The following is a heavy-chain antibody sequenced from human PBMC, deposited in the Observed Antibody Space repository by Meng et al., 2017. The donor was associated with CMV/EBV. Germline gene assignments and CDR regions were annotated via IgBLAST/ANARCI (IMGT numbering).Heavy chain of an antibody. CDR2: INPNSGGT. J-gene: IGHJ4*02. CDR1: GYTFTGYY. D-gene: IGHD3-16*01. CDR3: ARHYDYDDY. V-gene: IGHV1-2*02. Sequence: QVQLVQSGAEVKKPGASVKVSCKASGYTFTGYYMHWVRQAPGQGLEWMGWINPNSGGTNYARKFQGRVTMTRDTSISTAYMELSRLRSDDTAVYYCARHYDYDDYWGQGTLVTVPQ.